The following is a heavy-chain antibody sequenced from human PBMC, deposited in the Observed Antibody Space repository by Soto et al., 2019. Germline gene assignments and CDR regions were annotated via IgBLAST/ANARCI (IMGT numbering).Heavy chain of an antibody. D-gene: IGHD3-10*01. CDR1: GYKFINHY. CDR2: INPNGGGT. J-gene: IGHJ4*02. CDR3: ARDSSASATSYSFDY. V-gene: IGHV1-46*01. Sequence: ASVKVSCKASGYKFINHYIHWVRQAPGVGLEWMGIINPNGGGTDYAQKFQGRVTMTTDTYASTVHMELSSLRSEDTAVYFCARDSSASATSYSFDYWGQGTMVTVYS.